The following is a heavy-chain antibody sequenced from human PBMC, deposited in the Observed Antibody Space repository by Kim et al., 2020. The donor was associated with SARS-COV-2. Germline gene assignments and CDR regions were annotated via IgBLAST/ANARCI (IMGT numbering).Heavy chain of an antibody. D-gene: IGHD4-17*01. J-gene: IGHJ4*02. CDR1: GFTFSSYE. CDR2: ISSSGSTI. Sequence: GGSLRLSCAASGFTFSSYEMNWVRQAPGKGLVWVSYISSSGSTIYYADSVKGRFTISRDNAKNSLYLQMNSLRAEDTAVYYCARDRDPDYGGNPYWGQGTLVTVSS. V-gene: IGHV3-48*03. CDR3: ARDRDPDYGGNPY.